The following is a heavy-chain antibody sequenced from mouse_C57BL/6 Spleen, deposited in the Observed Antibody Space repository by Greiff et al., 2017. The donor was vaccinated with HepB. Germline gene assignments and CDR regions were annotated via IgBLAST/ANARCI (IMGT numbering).Heavy chain of an antibody. CDR3: TTYDYDVRFDY. D-gene: IGHD2-4*01. V-gene: IGHV1-15*01. Sequence: VQLQQSGAELVRPGASVTLSYKASGYTFTDYEMHWVKQTPVHGLEWIGAIDPETGGTAYNQKFKGKAILTADKSSSTAYMELRSLTSEDSAVYYCTTYDYDVRFDYWGQGTTLTVSS. CDR1: GYTFTDYE. J-gene: IGHJ2*01. CDR2: IDPETGGT.